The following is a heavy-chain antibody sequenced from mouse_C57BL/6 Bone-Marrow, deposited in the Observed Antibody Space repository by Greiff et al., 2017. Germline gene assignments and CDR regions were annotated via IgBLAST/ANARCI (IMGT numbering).Heavy chain of an antibody. CDR1: GYTFTSYG. J-gene: IGHJ1*03. CDR2: IYPRSGNT. CDR3: ARGHYDGSNYWYFDV. D-gene: IGHD1-1*01. V-gene: IGHV1-81*01. Sequence: VQLQQSGAELARPGASVKLSCKASGYTFTSYGISWVKQRTGQGLEWNGEIYPRSGNTYYNEKFKGKATLTADKYSSTAYMELRSLTSEDSAVYFCARGHYDGSNYWYFDVWGTATTVTVSS.